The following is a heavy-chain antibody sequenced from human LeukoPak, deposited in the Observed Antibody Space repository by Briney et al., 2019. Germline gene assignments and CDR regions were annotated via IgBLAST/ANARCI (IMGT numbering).Heavy chain of an antibody. J-gene: IGHJ3*02. Sequence: PGGSLRLSCAASRFTFSSYSMNWVRQAPGKGLEWVSYISSSSSSIYYADSVKGRFTISRDNAKNSLYLQMNSLRAEDTAVYYCARDLREYCSSTNCYEKVRAFDIWGQRTMVPVSS. D-gene: IGHD2-2*01. CDR2: ISSSSSSI. CDR3: ARDLREYCSSTNCYEKVRAFDI. CDR1: RFTFSSYS. V-gene: IGHV3-48*01.